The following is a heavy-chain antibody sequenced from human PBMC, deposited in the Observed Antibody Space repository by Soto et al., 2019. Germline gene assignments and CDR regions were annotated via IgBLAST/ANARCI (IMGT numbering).Heavy chain of an antibody. J-gene: IGHJ6*03. CDR3: ARDLPFGMSHIVATIRGKDDYYYMGV. CDR2: INSDGSST. Sequence: GGSLRLSCAASGFTFSSYWMHWVRQAPGKGMVWVSRINSDGSSTSYADSVKGRFTISRHNAKNTLYLQMNSLRAEDTAVYYCARDLPFGMSHIVATIRGKDDYYYMGVWGKGTTVTVSS. V-gene: IGHV3-74*01. CDR1: GFTFSSYW. D-gene: IGHD5-12*01.